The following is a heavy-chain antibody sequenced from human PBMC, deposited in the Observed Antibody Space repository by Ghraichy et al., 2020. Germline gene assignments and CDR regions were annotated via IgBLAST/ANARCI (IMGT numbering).Heavy chain of an antibody. CDR1: GGSISSGGYY. Sequence: SETLSLTCTVSGGSISSGGYYWSWIRQHPGKGLEWIGYIYYSGSTYYNPSLKSRVTISVDTSKNQFSLKLSSVTAADTAVYYCARDHRGPEPSYYFDYWGQGTLVTVSS. CDR2: IYYSGST. CDR3: ARDHRGPEPSYYFDY. J-gene: IGHJ4*02. V-gene: IGHV4-31*03. D-gene: IGHD3-16*01.